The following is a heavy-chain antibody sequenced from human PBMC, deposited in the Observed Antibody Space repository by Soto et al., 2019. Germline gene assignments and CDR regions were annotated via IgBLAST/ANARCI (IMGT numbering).Heavy chain of an antibody. Sequence: QVQLQESGPGLVKPSQTLSLTCTVSGGSISSGGYYWSWIRQHPGKGPEWIGYIYYSGSTYYNPSLKSRVTISVDTSKNQFSLKLSSVTAADTAVYYCASIRLVPAAPIDYWGQGTLVTVSS. CDR3: ASIRLVPAAPIDY. V-gene: IGHV4-31*03. CDR1: GGSISSGGYY. J-gene: IGHJ4*02. CDR2: IYYSGST. D-gene: IGHD2-2*01.